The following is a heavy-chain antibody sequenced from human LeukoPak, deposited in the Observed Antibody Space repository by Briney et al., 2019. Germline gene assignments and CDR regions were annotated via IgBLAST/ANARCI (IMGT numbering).Heavy chain of an antibody. J-gene: IGHJ4*02. CDR1: GGSLTGCSYY. CDR2: ICYSGST. CDR3: TRGSYDVLTGRSTLGEY. V-gene: IGHV4-39*02. Sequence: PSETLSLTCTLSGGSLTGCSYYWGWIRQSPGKGLEWIGNICYSGSTYYNSSLKSRVTISIDTSKNHFSLRLTSVTASDTAVYFCTRGSYDVLTGRSTLGEYWGQGTLVAVSS. D-gene: IGHD3-9*01.